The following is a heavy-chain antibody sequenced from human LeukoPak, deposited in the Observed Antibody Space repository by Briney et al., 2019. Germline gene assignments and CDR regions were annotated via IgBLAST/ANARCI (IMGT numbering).Heavy chain of an antibody. Sequence: PGGSLRLSCAASGFTFSSYAMSWVRQAPGKGLEWVSAINSGGSTYYADSVKGRFTISRDNSKNTVYLQMNSLRAEDTALYYCARYDSSGYYYVPLGYWGQGTLVTVSS. J-gene: IGHJ4*02. CDR2: INSGGST. V-gene: IGHV3-23*01. D-gene: IGHD3-22*01. CDR1: GFTFSSYA. CDR3: ARYDSSGYYYVPLGY.